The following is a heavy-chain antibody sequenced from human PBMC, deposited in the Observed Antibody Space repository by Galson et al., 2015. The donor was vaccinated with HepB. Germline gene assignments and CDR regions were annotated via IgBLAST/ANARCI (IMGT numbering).Heavy chain of an antibody. V-gene: IGHV1-24*01. J-gene: IGHJ6*02. CDR1: GYTLTELS. D-gene: IGHD3-10*01. CDR2: FDPEDGET. CDR3: ATLSGVRGVILAGRANYYYGMDV. Sequence: SVKVSCKVSGYTLTELSMHWVRQAPGTGLEWMGGFDPEDGETIYAQKFQGRVTMTEDTSTDTAYMELSSLRSEDTAVYYCATLSGVRGVILAGRANYYYGMDVWGQGTTVTVSS.